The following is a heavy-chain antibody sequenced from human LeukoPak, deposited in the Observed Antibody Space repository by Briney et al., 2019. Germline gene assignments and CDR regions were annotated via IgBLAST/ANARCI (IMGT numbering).Heavy chain of an antibody. CDR3: AKTQYSSSSEVLNFDY. V-gene: IGHV3-23*01. Sequence: GGSLRLSCAASGFTFSSYAMSWVRQAPGKGLEWVSAISGSGGSTNYADSVKGRFTISRDNSKNTLYLQMNSLRAEDTAVYYCAKTQYSSSSEVLNFDYWGQGTLVTVSS. CDR2: ISGSGGST. CDR1: GFTFSSYA. D-gene: IGHD6-6*01. J-gene: IGHJ4*02.